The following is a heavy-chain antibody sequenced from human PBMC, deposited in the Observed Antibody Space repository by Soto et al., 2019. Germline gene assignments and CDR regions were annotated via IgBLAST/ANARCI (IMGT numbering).Heavy chain of an antibody. CDR1: RFTLSNCG. Sequence: QVQLVESGGGVVQPGGSLILSCSASRFTLSNCGMHWVRQAPGRGLDWVAMIAYDGTEKHYIASVTGRFTISRDDSKNTLYLQMNSLRPEDTAVYYCAKVLYTGGWYNYFDPWGQGTLVTVSS. D-gene: IGHD6-19*01. CDR2: IAYDGTEK. V-gene: IGHV3-30*18. CDR3: AKVLYTGGWYNYFDP. J-gene: IGHJ5*02.